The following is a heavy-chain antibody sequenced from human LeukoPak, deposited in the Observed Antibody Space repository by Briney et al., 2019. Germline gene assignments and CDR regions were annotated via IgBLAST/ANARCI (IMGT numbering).Heavy chain of an antibody. J-gene: IGHJ4*02. CDR1: GYTFVNYG. Sequence: ASVKVPCKASGYTFVNYGVTWVRQAPGQGLEWMGRSNAYNGNTDYAQKFQGRVTLTKDTSTNTTYMDLRSLRSDDTAVYFCASDRNFGYSSGPYFDYWGQGTLVTVSS. V-gene: IGHV1-18*01. CDR3: ASDRNFGYSSGPYFDY. D-gene: IGHD5-18*01. CDR2: SNAYNGNT.